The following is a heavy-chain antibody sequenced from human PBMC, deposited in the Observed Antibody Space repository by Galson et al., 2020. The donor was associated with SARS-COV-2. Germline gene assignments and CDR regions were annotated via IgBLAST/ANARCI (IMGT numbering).Heavy chain of an antibody. Sequence: SETLSLTCTVAGGSISSSSYYWGWIRQPPGKGLEWIGSIYYSGSTYYNPSLKSRVTISVDTSKNQFSLKLSSVTAADTAVYYCARQRRDGYNYPRYNWFDPWGQGTLVTVSS. CDR2: IYYSGST. D-gene: IGHD5-12*01. CDR3: ARQRRDGYNYPRYNWFDP. J-gene: IGHJ5*02. V-gene: IGHV4-39*01. CDR1: GGSISSSSYY.